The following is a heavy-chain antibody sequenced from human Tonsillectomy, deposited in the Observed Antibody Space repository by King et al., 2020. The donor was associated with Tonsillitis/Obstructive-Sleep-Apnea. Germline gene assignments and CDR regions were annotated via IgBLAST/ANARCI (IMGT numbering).Heavy chain of an antibody. CDR1: GFTFDDYG. Sequence: VQLVESGGGVLRPGGSLRLSCAASGFTFDDYGMSWVRQAPGKGLEWVSGINWNGGSTGYADSVKGRFTISRDNAKNSLYLQMNSLRAEDTALYYCARARSSGWGDDAFDIWGQGTMVTVSS. V-gene: IGHV3-20*04. CDR3: ARARSSGWGDDAFDI. CDR2: INWNGGST. D-gene: IGHD6-19*01. J-gene: IGHJ3*02.